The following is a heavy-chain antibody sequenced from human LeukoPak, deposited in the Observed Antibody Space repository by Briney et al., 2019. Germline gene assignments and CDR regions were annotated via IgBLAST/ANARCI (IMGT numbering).Heavy chain of an antibody. D-gene: IGHD4-23*01. V-gene: IGHV1-18*01. CDR1: GYTFTSYG. J-gene: IGHJ3*02. Sequence: SSVKVSCKASGYTFTSYGISLVRQAPGQGLEWMGWISAYNGNTNYAQKLQGRVTMTTDTSTSTAYMELRSLRSDDTAVYYCAIRDYGGNLDAFDIWGQGTMVTVSS. CDR3: AIRDYGGNLDAFDI. CDR2: ISAYNGNT.